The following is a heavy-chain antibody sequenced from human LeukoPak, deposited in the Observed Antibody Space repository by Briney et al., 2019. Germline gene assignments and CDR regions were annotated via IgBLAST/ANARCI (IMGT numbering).Heavy chain of an antibody. D-gene: IGHD1-26*01. V-gene: IGHV3-30*03. CDR2: ISYDGSNK. CDR3: ASSGSYRFDY. J-gene: IGHJ4*02. CDR1: GFTFSSYG. Sequence: GGSLRLSCAASGFTFSSYGMHWVRQAPGKGLEWVAVISYDGSNKYYADSVKGRLTISRDNAKNSLYLQMNSLRDEDTAVYYCASSGSYRFDYWGQGTLVTVSS.